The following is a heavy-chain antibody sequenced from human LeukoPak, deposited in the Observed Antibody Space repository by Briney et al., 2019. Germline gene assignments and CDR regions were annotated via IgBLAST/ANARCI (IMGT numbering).Heavy chain of an antibody. CDR3: AGIGSGYDYDY. J-gene: IGHJ4*02. Sequence: SETLSLTCTVSGGSISSHYWSWIRQPPGKGLEWIGRIYTSGSTDYNPSLKSRVTMSVDTSTNQFSLKLSSVTAADTAVYYCAGIGSGYDYDYWGQGTLVTVSS. CDR2: IYTSGST. D-gene: IGHD5-12*01. V-gene: IGHV4-4*07. CDR1: GGSISSHY.